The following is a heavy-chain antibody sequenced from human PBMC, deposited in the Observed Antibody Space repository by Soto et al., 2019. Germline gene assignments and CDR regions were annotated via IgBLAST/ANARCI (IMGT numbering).Heavy chain of an antibody. V-gene: IGHV3-53*01. J-gene: IGHJ6*02. CDR1: GVTVRSNY. CDR3: ARDFAEMAGYGMDV. Sequence: GGSLRLSCAASGVTVRSNYMSWVRQAPGKGLEWVSVIYSGGSTYYADSVKGRFTISRDNSKNTLYLQMNSLRAEDTAVYYCARDFAEMAGYGMDVWGQGTTVTVSS. D-gene: IGHD6-19*01. CDR2: IYSGGST.